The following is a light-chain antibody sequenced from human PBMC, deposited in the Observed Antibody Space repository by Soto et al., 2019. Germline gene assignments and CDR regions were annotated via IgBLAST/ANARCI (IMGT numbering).Light chain of an antibody. J-gene: IGKJ5*01. Sequence: EIVLTQSPGTLSLSPGERATLSCRASQSVSSSYLAWYQQKPGQAPRLLIYGASSRATGIPDRFSGSGSGTDFPLTISRLEPEDFAVYYCQQYGSSPLVTFGQGTRLEI. CDR2: GAS. CDR3: QQYGSSPLVT. V-gene: IGKV3-20*01. CDR1: QSVSSSY.